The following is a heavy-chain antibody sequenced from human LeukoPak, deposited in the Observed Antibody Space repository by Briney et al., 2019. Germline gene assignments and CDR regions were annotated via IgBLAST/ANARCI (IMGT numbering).Heavy chain of an antibody. V-gene: IGHV1-69*04. CDR2: IIPILGIA. J-gene: IGHJ3*02. Sequence: GSSVTVSCKASGGTFSSYAISWVRQAPGQGLEWMGRIIPILGIANYAQKFQGRVTITADKSTSTAYMELSSLRSEDTAVYYCATSPSGYEHDAFDIWGQGTMVTVSS. D-gene: IGHD5-12*01. CDR1: GGTFSSYA. CDR3: ATSPSGYEHDAFDI.